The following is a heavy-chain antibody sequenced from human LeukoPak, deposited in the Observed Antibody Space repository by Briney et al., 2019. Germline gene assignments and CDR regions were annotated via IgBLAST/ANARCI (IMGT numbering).Heavy chain of an antibody. Sequence: SETLSLTCTVSGGSISSSSYYWGWIRQPPGKGLEWIGSIYYSGSTYYNPSLKSRVTISVNKSKNQFSLKLTSVTAADTAVYYCARDPAPAMDPFDYWGQGTLVTVSS. CDR3: ARDPAPAMDPFDY. D-gene: IGHD5-18*01. CDR1: GGSISSSSYY. CDR2: IYYSGST. V-gene: IGHV4-39*07. J-gene: IGHJ4*02.